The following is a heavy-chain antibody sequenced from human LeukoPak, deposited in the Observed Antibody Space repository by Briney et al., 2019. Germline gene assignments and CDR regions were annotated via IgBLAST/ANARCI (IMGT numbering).Heavy chain of an antibody. D-gene: IGHD6-13*01. Sequence: GGSLRLSCAASGFTFSSYAMSWVRQAPGKGLEWVSAISGSGGSTYYADSVKGRFTISRDNSKNTLYLQMNSLRAEDTAVYYCSSWYFDAFDIWGQGPMVTVSS. CDR3: SSWYFDAFDI. J-gene: IGHJ3*02. CDR2: ISGSGGST. CDR1: GFTFSSYA. V-gene: IGHV3-23*01.